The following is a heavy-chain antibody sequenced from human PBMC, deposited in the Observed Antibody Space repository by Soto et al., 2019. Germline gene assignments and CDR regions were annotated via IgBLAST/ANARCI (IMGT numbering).Heavy chain of an antibody. V-gene: IGHV1-69*12. J-gene: IGHJ4*02. CDR2: IIPMFGTA. CDR1: GGTFSTYA. D-gene: IGHD5-18*01. Sequence: QVHLGQSGAEVKKPDSSVKVSCKAPGGTFSTYAIRWVRQAPGQGLEWMGGIIPMFGTANYAQRFQDRVTITADESTNTVSMALSSLRSEDTAVYCCASGIQLWLRRINNGYSGWGQGTLVTVSS. CDR3: ASGIQLWLRRINNGYSG.